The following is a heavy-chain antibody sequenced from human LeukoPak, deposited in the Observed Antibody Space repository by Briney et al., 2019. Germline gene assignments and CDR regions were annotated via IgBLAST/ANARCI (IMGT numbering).Heavy chain of an antibody. D-gene: IGHD3-10*01. CDR3: ARQTVIRGVRLRGWFDP. J-gene: IGHJ5*02. CDR2: IYYSGST. Sequence: SETLSLTCTVSGGSISSYYWSWIRQPPGKGLEWIGYIYYSGSTNYNPSLKSRVTISVDKSKNQFSLKLSSVTAADTAVYYCARQTVIRGVRLRGWFDPWGQGTLVTVSS. V-gene: IGHV4-59*08. CDR1: GGSISSYY.